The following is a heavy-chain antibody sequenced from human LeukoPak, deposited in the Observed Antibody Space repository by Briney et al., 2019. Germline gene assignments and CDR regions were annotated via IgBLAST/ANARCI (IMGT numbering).Heavy chain of an antibody. D-gene: IGHD6-19*01. V-gene: IGHV3-48*01. J-gene: IGHJ4*02. CDR3: ARGGTAVARGEY. CDR2: ISNSGSTT. CDR1: GFTFSSYS. Sequence: GGSLRLSCAASGFTFSSYSMNWVRQAAGKGLEWVSYISNSGSTTYYADPVKGRFTISRDNAKNSLYLQMNSLRVEDTAVYYRARGGTAVARGEYWGQGTLVTVSS.